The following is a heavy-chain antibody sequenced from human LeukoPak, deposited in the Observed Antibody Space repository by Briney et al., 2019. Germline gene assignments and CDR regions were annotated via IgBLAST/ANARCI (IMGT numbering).Heavy chain of an antibody. Sequence: SETLSLTCAVYGGSFSGYYWSWIRQPPGKGLELIGEINHSGSTNYNPSLKSRVTISVDTSKNQFSLKLSSVTAADTAVYYCARGRDIVVVPAAMSFDYWGQGTLVTVSS. D-gene: IGHD2-2*01. CDR1: GGSFSGYY. V-gene: IGHV4-34*01. CDR2: INHSGST. CDR3: ARGRDIVVVPAAMSFDY. J-gene: IGHJ4*02.